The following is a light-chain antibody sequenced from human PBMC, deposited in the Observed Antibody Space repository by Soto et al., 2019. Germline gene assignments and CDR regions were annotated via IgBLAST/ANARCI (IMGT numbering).Light chain of an antibody. J-gene: IGKJ5*01. CDR1: QVIRSA. CDR3: QQFDGYPIT. V-gene: IGKV1-13*02. CDR2: DAS. Sequence: AIQLTQSPSFLSASVRDKVTITCRASQVIRSALAWYQQKVGGPPKLLIYDASTFASGVSSRFSGSGSGTDFTLTIDSLQPEDSATYYCQQFDGYPITFGQGTRLEI.